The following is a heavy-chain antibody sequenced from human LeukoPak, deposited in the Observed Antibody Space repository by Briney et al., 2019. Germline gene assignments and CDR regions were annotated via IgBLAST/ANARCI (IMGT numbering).Heavy chain of an antibody. D-gene: IGHD7-27*01. CDR3: ARGNRGY. CDR1: GFTVSSTF. J-gene: IGHJ4*02. CDR2: IYSGGST. Sequence: PGGSLRLSCAASGFTVSSTFMSWVRQAPGKGLEWVSVIYSGGSTYYADSVKGRFTTSRDNSKNTLYLQMNSLRADDTAVYYCARGNRGYWGQGTLVTVSS. V-gene: IGHV3-53*01.